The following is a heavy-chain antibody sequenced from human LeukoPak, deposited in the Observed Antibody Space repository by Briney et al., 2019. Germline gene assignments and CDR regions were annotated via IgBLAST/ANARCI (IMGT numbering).Heavy chain of an antibody. CDR3: AKSSSWEWQYFHH. D-gene: IGHD2-2*01. CDR2: IYSDGTT. J-gene: IGHJ1*01. Sequence: PGGSLRLSCAASGFTVSSNYMSWVRQAPGKGLEWVSVIYSDGTTYYADSVKGRFAISRDSSKNTLYLQMNSLRVEDAAVYYCAKSSSWEWQYFHHWGQGTLVTVSS. V-gene: IGHV3-53*01. CDR1: GFTVSSNY.